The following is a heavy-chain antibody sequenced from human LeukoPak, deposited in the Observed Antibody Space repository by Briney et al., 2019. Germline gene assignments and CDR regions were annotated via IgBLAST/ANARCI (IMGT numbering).Heavy chain of an antibody. CDR1: GGSISSGSYY. Sequence: SETLSLTCTVSGGSISSGSYYWSWIRQPAGKGLEWIGRIYTSGSTNYNPSLKSRVTISVDTSKNQLSLKLSSATAADTAVYYCARDSYDFWSGYHYYYMDVWGKGTTVTVSS. J-gene: IGHJ6*03. V-gene: IGHV4-61*02. D-gene: IGHD3-3*01. CDR2: IYTSGST. CDR3: ARDSYDFWSGYHYYYMDV.